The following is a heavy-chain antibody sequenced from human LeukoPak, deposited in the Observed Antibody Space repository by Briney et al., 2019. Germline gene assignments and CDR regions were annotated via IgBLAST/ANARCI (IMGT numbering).Heavy chain of an antibody. CDR2: IYPGDSDT. CDR3: ARRSGIAAAETDY. Sequence: GESLKISCKGSGYSFTSYWIGWVRQMPGKGLEWMGIIYPGDSDTRYSPSFQGQVTLSVDKSISTAYLQWSSLKASDSAMYYCARRSGIAAAETDYWGQGTLVTVSS. CDR1: GYSFTSYW. D-gene: IGHD6-13*01. V-gene: IGHV5-51*01. J-gene: IGHJ4*02.